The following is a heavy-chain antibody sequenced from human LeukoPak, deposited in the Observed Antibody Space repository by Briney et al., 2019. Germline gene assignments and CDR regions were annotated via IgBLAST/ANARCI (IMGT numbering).Heavy chain of an antibody. CDR3: ARDSGSGNNDY. CDR1: GYTFTGYA. J-gene: IGHJ4*02. Sequence: ASVKVTCKAFGYTFTGYAINWVRQPPGQRLEWMGWISAGNGNTKYSQNFQGRVTFISNTSATTAFMELSSLRSEDAAVYYCARDSGSGNNDYWGQGTLVTVSS. CDR2: ISAGNGNT. D-gene: IGHD1-26*01. V-gene: IGHV1-3*01.